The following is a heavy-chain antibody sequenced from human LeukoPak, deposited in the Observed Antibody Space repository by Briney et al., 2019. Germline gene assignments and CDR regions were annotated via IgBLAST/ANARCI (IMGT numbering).Heavy chain of an antibody. Sequence: GGSLRLSCAASGFTFSSYAMHWVRQAPGKGLEWVAFIRYDGTNKYSADSVKGRFTISRDNSKNTLYLQVNSLKAEDTAVYYCAKNWGSLDYWGPGTLVTVSS. J-gene: IGHJ4*02. CDR1: GFTFSSYA. V-gene: IGHV3-30*02. CDR3: AKNWGSLDY. D-gene: IGHD7-27*01. CDR2: IRYDGTNK.